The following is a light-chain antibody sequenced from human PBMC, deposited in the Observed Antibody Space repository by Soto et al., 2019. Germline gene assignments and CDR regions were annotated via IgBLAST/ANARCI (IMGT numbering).Light chain of an antibody. CDR1: QSVGNNY. CDR2: SAS. CDR3: HQHATAPLT. V-gene: IGKV3-20*01. J-gene: IGKJ3*01. Sequence: EIVLTQSPGTLSLSPGERATLSCRASQSVGNNYLAWYQQKPGQAPRLLIHSASNRAAGIPDRLSGSGSGTDFSLTISRLEPEDVAVYFCHQHATAPLTFGPGTKVNVK.